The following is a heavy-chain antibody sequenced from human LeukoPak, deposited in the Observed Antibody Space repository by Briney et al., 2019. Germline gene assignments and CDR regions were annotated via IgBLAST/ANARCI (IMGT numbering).Heavy chain of an antibody. J-gene: IGHJ4*02. Sequence: GGSLRLSWAASGXTFSSYWMSWVRQAPGKGLEWVANIKQDGSEKYYVDSVKGRFTISRDNAKNSLYLQMNSLRAEDTAVYYCARGTIAAAGYYYFDYWGQGTQVTVSS. CDR1: GXTFSSYW. CDR2: IKQDGSEK. D-gene: IGHD6-13*01. CDR3: ARGTIAAAGYYYFDY. V-gene: IGHV3-7*04.